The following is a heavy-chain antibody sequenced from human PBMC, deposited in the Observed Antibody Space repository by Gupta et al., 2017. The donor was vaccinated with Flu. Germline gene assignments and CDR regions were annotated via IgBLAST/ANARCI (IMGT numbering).Heavy chain of an antibody. CDR3: ASGHGYNYAFGD. CDR2: VYYSGTT. J-gene: IGHJ4*02. D-gene: IGHD5-12*01. V-gene: IGHV4-31*03. CDR1: GVSIARDGYY. Sequence: QVQLQESGPGLVKPSQTLSLTCSVSGVSIARDGYYWTWIRQHPGKGLEWIGYVYYSGTTYYIPSLRSRLTLSLDTSQNQFSLHLTSVTPADTAVYYCASGHGYNYAFGDWGLGTLVTVSS.